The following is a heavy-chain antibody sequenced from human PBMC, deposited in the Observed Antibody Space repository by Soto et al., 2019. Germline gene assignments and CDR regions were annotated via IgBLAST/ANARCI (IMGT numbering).Heavy chain of an antibody. D-gene: IGHD3-16*01. V-gene: IGHV4-30-4*01. CDR1: GDSISSGNKY. Sequence: PSETLSLTCTVSGDSISSGNKYWSWIRQPPGKGLEWIGYIFSSGTTYYNPSLTSRLTMSLDASQNQFSLKLNYLTDADTAVYFCARVPSPFDYYYAMDVWGQGTTVTVS. J-gene: IGHJ6*02. CDR2: IFSSGTT. CDR3: ARVPSPFDYYYAMDV.